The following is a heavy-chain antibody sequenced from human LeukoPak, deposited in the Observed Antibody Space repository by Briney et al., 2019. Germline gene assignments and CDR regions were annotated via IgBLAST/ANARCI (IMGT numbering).Heavy chain of an antibody. D-gene: IGHD3-22*01. J-gene: IGHJ4*02. CDR2: INHSGST. Sequence: KPSETLSLTCAVYGGSFSGYYWSWIRQPPGKGLERIGEINHSGSTNYNPSLKSRVTISVDTSKNQFSLKLSSVTAAHTAVYYCARSRYYEYYDSSGYHPSPFDYWGQGTLVTVSS. CDR3: ARSRYYEYYDSSGYHPSPFDY. CDR1: GGSFSGYY. V-gene: IGHV4-34*01.